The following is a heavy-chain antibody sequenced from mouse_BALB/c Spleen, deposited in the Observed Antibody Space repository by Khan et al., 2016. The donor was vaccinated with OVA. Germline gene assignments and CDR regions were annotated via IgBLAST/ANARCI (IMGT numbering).Heavy chain of an antibody. Sequence: EVELVESGGDLVKPGGSLKLSCAASGFTFSSYSMSWVRQTPDKRLEWVATISSGGDYTYYPDCVKGRFTISRDDAKNTLYLQMSSLKSENTAMYYCASHLTDSFAYWGQGTLVTVSA. CDR1: GFTFSSYS. CDR2: ISSGGDYT. J-gene: IGHJ3*01. D-gene: IGHD4-1*01. V-gene: IGHV5-6*01. CDR3: ASHLTDSFAY.